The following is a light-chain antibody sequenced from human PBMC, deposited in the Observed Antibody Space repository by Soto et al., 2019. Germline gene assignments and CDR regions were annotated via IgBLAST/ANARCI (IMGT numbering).Light chain of an antibody. CDR2: GAT. V-gene: IGKV3-15*01. Sequence: ETVLTQSPATLSVSPGERATLSCRASHGVRNNVAWFQQKPGQAPRLLISGATTRATGIPARFSGSGSGTELTLTISSLQSEDFAIYYCQQYNNWPPTFGPGTKVDI. CDR1: HGVRNN. J-gene: IGKJ3*01. CDR3: QQYNNWPPT.